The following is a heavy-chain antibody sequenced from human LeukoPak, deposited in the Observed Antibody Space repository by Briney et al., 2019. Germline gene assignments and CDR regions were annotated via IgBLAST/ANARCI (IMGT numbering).Heavy chain of an antibody. D-gene: IGHD4-17*01. CDR1: GFTFSDYW. J-gene: IGHJ4*02. CDR3: ARDGGHGEYNYY. CDR2: IKQDGSEK. Sequence: GGSLRLSCAASGFTFSDYWMTWVRQAPGKGLECVANIKQDGSEKYYVDSVKGRFTISRDNAKNSLYLQMNNLRAEDTAVYYCARDGGHGEYNYYWGQGTLVTVSS. V-gene: IGHV3-7*01.